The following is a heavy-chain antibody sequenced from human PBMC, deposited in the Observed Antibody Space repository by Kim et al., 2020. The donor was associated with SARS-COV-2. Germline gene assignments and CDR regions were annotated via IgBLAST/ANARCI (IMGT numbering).Heavy chain of an antibody. V-gene: IGHV1-69*13. CDR1: GGTFSSYA. Sequence: SVKVSCKASGGTFSSYAISWVRQAPGQGLEWMGGIIPIFGTANYAQKFQGRVTITADESTSTAYMELSSLRSEDTAVYYCARDQAKAYGSGGDPSYYYGMDVWGQGTTVTVSS. J-gene: IGHJ6*02. CDR2: IIPIFGTA. CDR3: ARDQAKAYGSGGDPSYYYGMDV. D-gene: IGHD3-10*01.